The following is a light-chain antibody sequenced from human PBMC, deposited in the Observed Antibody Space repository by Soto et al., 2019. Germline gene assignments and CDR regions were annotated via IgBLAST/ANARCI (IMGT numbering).Light chain of an antibody. CDR1: QSIDNF. J-gene: IGKJ1*01. CDR2: PAS. V-gene: IGKV1-39*01. CDR3: QQTYTLPWT. Sequence: DIQMTQSPSPLSASVGDRVTITCRASQSIDNFLSWYQQRPGKAPNLLISPASTLQVGVPSRFSGSGSGTDFTLTISSLQPDDFATYFCQQTYTLPWTFGQGTTVEIK.